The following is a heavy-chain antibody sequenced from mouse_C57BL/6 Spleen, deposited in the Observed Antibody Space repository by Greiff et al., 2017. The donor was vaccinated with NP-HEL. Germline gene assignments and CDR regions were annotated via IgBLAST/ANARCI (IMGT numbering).Heavy chain of an antibody. D-gene: IGHD4-1*01. CDR1: GYSFTGYY. J-gene: IGHJ2*01. CDR2: INPSTGGT. Sequence: EVQGVESGPELVKPGASVKISCKASGYSFTGYYMNWVKQSPEKSLEWIGEINPSTGGTTYNQKFKAKATLTVDKSSSTAYMQLKSLTSEDSAVYYCARRPNWYYFDDWGQGTTLTVSS. V-gene: IGHV1-42*01. CDR3: ARRPNWYYFDD.